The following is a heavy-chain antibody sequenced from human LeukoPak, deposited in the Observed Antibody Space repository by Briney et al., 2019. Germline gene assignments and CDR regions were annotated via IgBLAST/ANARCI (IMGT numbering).Heavy chain of an antibody. D-gene: IGHD4-11*01. CDR2: IYYTGST. Sequence: SETLSLTCTVSGGSISSGSYYWGWMRQPPGKGLEWIVSIYYTGSTYYSPSLKSRVTISQDTPKSQCSLKLSSVTAADPAVYYCPRRSPDSNGYHYVDYWGQGTLVTVSS. CDR3: PRRSPDSNGYHYVDY. CDR1: GGSISSGSYY. V-gene: IGHV4-39*01. J-gene: IGHJ4*02.